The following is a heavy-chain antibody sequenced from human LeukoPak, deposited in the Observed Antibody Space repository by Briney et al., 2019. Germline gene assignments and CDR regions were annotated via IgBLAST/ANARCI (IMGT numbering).Heavy chain of an antibody. CDR3: AREEWELLNGHQFDY. Sequence: ASVKVSCKASGYTFTGYYMHWVRQAPGQGLEWMGRINPNSGGTNYAQKFQGRVTMTTDTSTSTAYMELRSLRSDDTAVYYCAREEWELLNGHQFDYWGQGTLVTVSS. V-gene: IGHV1-2*06. D-gene: IGHD1-26*01. J-gene: IGHJ4*02. CDR2: INPNSGGT. CDR1: GYTFTGYY.